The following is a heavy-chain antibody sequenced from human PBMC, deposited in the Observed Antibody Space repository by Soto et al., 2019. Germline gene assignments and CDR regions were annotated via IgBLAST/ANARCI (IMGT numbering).Heavy chain of an antibody. Sequence: ASVKVSCKASGGTFSSYAISWVRQAPGQGLEWMGGIIPIFGTANYAQKFQGRVTITADKSTSTAYMELSSLRSEDTAVYYCARIAPRSDYGDYEVGPYYFDYWGQGTLVTVSS. J-gene: IGHJ4*02. CDR2: IIPIFGTA. D-gene: IGHD4-17*01. CDR3: ARIAPRSDYGDYEVGPYYFDY. V-gene: IGHV1-69*06. CDR1: GGTFSSYA.